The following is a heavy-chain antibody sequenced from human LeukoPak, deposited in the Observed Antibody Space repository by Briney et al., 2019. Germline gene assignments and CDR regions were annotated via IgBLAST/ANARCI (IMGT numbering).Heavy chain of an antibody. Sequence: GGSLRLSCATSGFNFSDSWMNWVRRAPGKGLVWVSRINDDGTYTVYADSVKGRFTISRDNAKNTLYLQMNSLRGEDTAVYYCGREIQAPGRTLEYWGQGTLVTVSS. J-gene: IGHJ4*02. CDR1: GFNFSDSW. V-gene: IGHV3-74*01. CDR3: GREIQAPGRTLEY. CDR2: INDDGTYT.